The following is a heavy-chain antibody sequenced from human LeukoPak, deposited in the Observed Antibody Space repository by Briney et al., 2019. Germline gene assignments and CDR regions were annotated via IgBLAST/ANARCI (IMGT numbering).Heavy chain of an antibody. CDR2: IYYSGST. Sequence: SETLSLTCTVSGGSISSYYWSWVRQPPGKGLEWIGYIYYSGSTNYNPSLESRVTISVDTSKNQFSLKLSSVTAADTAVYYCARLRGYRYTLDYWGQGTLVTVSS. CDR1: GGSISSYY. J-gene: IGHJ4*02. CDR3: ARLRGYRYTLDY. V-gene: IGHV4-59*01. D-gene: IGHD3-16*02.